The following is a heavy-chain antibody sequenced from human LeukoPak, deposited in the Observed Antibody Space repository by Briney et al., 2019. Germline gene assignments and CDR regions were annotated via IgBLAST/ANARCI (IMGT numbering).Heavy chain of an antibody. V-gene: IGHV3-23*01. D-gene: IGHD6-25*01. Sequence: QPGGSLRLSCAASGFTFSSFAMTWVRQAPGKGLEWVSTIGGSGGATYYADSVKGRFTISRDGSMNTVYLQMNSLRAEDTAVYHCTKAHRALDSTGHYLYFDLWGLGTLLTVSS. CDR3: TKAHRALDSTGHYLYFDL. CDR1: GFTFSSFA. J-gene: IGHJ4*02. CDR2: IGGSGGAT.